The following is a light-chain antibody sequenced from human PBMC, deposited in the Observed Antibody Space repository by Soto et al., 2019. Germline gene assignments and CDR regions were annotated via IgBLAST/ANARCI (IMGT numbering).Light chain of an antibody. J-gene: IGKJ1*01. CDR1: QNVANY. Sequence: EIVLTQSPDTLSLSPGERATLSCRASQNVANYLDWYQQKPGQAPRLLIYGSSNRATGIAARFSGSGSGTDFTLTLRSLEPEDFAVYYCQPRSNWPQTFGQGNKVEI. V-gene: IGKV3-11*01. CDR3: QPRSNWPQT. CDR2: GSS.